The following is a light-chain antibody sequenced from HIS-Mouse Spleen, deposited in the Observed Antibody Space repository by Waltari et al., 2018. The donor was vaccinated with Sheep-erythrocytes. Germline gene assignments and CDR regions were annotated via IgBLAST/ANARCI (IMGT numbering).Light chain of an antibody. CDR3: QSYDSSLSGSV. V-gene: IGLV1-40*01. Sequence: QSVLTQPPSVSGAPGQRVTISCTGSSSNIGAGYEVHWYQQLPGTAPKLLIYGTSNRPAGVPDRFSGSKSGTSASLAITGLQAEDEADYYCQSYDSSLSGSVFGGGTKLTVL. CDR2: GTS. CDR1: SSNIGAGYE. J-gene: IGLJ3*02.